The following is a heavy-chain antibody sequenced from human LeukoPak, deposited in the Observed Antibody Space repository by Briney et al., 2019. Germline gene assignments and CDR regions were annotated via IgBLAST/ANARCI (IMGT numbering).Heavy chain of an antibody. D-gene: IGHD3-16*02. J-gene: IGHJ5*01. Sequence: ASVKVSRKASGYTFTNYAMNWVRQAPGQGLEWMGWINPNTGNPTYAQGFTGRFVSSLDTSVTTTYLQISGLEAEDTAVYYCARAYQRLGGLSFPDSWGQGTLVTVSS. CDR3: ARAYQRLGGLSFPDS. CDR2: INPNTGNP. V-gene: IGHV7-4-1*02. CDR1: GYTFTNYA.